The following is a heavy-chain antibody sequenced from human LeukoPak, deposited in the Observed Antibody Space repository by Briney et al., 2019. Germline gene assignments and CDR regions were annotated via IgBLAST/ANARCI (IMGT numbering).Heavy chain of an antibody. J-gene: IGHJ5*02. Sequence: SETLSLTCTVSGGSISSGGYYWSWIRQHPGKGLEWIGYIYYSGSTYYNPSLKSRVTISVDTSKNQFSLKLSSVTAADTAVYYCARGAPYYDFWSGYYRGSRSWFDPWGQGTLVTVSS. D-gene: IGHD3-3*01. CDR1: GGSISSGGYY. CDR3: ARGAPYYDFWSGYYRGSRSWFDP. V-gene: IGHV4-30-4*08. CDR2: IYYSGST.